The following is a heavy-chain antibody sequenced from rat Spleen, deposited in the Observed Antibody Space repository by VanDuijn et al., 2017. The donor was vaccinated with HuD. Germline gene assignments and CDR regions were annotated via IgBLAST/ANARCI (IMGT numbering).Heavy chain of an antibody. CDR3: ARQGGYNSYVMDA. CDR1: GFTFNNYG. V-gene: IGHV5-29*01. CDR2: ISYDGITT. J-gene: IGHJ4*01. Sequence: EVQLVESGEGLVQPGRSLKLSCAASGFTFNNYGMAWVRQAPTKGLEWVAAISYDGITTYYRDSVRGRFTISSDNAKTTLYLQMVSLRSEDTATYYCARQGGYNSYVMDAWGQGASVTVSS. D-gene: IGHD1-4*01.